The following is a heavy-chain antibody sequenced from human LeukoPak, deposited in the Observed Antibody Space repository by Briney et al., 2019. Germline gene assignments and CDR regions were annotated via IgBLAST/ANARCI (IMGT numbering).Heavy chain of an antibody. J-gene: IGHJ4*02. CDR3: GRGFHDSIGYYSH. CDR2: INPSGGST. D-gene: IGHD3-22*01. V-gene: IGHV1-46*01. CDR1: GYTFTGYY. Sequence: ASVKVSCKASGYTFTGYYMHWVRQAPGQGLEWMGLINPSGGSTSYAQKFQGRVTMTRDISTSTVYMELRSLRSEDTAVYYCGRGFHDSIGYYSHWGQGTLVTVSS.